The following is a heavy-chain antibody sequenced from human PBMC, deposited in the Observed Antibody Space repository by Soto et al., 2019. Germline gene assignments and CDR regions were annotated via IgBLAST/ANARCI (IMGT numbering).Heavy chain of an antibody. CDR2: ISGSGGST. Sequence: GGSLRLSCAASGFTFSSYAMSWVRQAPGKGLEWVSAISGSGGSTYYADSVKGRFTISRDNSKNTLYLQMNSLRAEETAVYYCANQPVGGRGYCSGGSCSSDAFDIWGQGTMVTVSS. D-gene: IGHD2-15*01. CDR3: ANQPVGGRGYCSGGSCSSDAFDI. J-gene: IGHJ3*02. CDR1: GFTFSSYA. V-gene: IGHV3-23*01.